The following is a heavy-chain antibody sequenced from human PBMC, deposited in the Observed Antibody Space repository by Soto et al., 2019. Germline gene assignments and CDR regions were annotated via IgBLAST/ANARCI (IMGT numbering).Heavy chain of an antibody. CDR1: GGSISSYY. D-gene: IGHD5-18*01. J-gene: IGHJ6*02. CDR3: ARDTAMVTGYYYGMDV. V-gene: IGHV4-59*01. Sequence: SETLSLTCTVSGGSISSYYCSWIRQPPGKGLEWIGYIYYSGSTNYNPSLKSRVTISLDTSKNQFSLKLSSVTAADTAVYYCARDTAMVTGYYYGMDVWGQGTTVTVSS. CDR2: IYYSGST.